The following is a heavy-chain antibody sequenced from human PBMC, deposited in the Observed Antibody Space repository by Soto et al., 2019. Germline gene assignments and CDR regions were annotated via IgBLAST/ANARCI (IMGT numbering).Heavy chain of an antibody. J-gene: IGHJ6*02. CDR3: ARYIPGVRYYGMDV. CDR2: IGESGTPT. CDR1: GFIFSSYA. V-gene: IGHV3-23*01. D-gene: IGHD2-2*01. Sequence: GGSLRLSCAASGFIFSSYAMKWVRQAPGKGLEWVSLIGESGTPTYCADSVKGRFTISRDNSGNTLFLEMYSLRAEDTAVYYCARYIPGVRYYGMDVWGQGTTVTVSS.